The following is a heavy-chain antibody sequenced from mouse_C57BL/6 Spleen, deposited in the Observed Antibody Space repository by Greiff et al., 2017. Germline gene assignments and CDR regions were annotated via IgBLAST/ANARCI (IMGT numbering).Heavy chain of an antibody. Sequence: VQLQQSGAELVRPGASVTLSCKASGYTFTDYEMHWVKQTPVHGLEWIGAIDPETGGTAYNQKFKGKAILTADKSSSTAYMELRSLTSEDSAVYYCTRMATVVGPLYYAMDYWGQGTSVTVSS. J-gene: IGHJ4*01. CDR1: GYTFTDYE. D-gene: IGHD1-1*01. CDR3: TRMATVVGPLYYAMDY. CDR2: IDPETGGT. V-gene: IGHV1-15*01.